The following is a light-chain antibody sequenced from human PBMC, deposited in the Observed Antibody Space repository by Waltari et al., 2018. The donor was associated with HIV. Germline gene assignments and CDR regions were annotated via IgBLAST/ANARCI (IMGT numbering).Light chain of an antibody. V-gene: IGLV3-21*01. CDR3: QVWDIITDEVI. CDR2: DDD. CDR1: TIGSKR. Sequence: SYVLTQSPSVSVAPGQTAIITCGGNTIGSKRIHWYQQRPGQAPVLIIFDDDDRPSGIPERFSGSNSGDTATLSISRVEAGDEADYFCQVWDIITDEVIFGGGTKMTVL. J-gene: IGLJ2*01.